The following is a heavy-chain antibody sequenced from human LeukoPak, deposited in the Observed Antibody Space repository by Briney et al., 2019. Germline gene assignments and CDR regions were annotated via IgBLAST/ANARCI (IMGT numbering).Heavy chain of an antibody. D-gene: IGHD6-13*01. J-gene: IGHJ4*02. CDR3: ARSHSYSSSWSKYYFDY. Sequence: PGGSLRLSCAASGFTFSSYAMSWVRQAPGKGLEWVSAISGSGGSTYYADSVKGRFTISRDNAKNSLYLQMNSLRAEDTAVYYCARSHSYSSSWSKYYFDYWGQGTLVTVSS. CDR2: ISGSGGST. CDR1: GFTFSSYA. V-gene: IGHV3-23*01.